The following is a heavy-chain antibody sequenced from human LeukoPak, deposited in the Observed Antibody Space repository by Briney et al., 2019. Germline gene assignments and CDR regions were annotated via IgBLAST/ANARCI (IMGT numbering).Heavy chain of an antibody. CDR1: GGSMSSYY. D-gene: IGHD2-2*01. Sequence: SETLSLTCTVAGGSMSSYYCSWVRQPPGKVLEWDGYIYYSGSTNYHPSLKSQVTISVDTSKNQFSLKLSSVTAADTAVYYCARAGYCSSTSCYEPWGGYYYYMDVWGKGTTVTISS. J-gene: IGHJ6*03. CDR2: IYYSGST. V-gene: IGHV4-59*01. CDR3: ARAGYCSSTSCYEPWGGYYYYMDV.